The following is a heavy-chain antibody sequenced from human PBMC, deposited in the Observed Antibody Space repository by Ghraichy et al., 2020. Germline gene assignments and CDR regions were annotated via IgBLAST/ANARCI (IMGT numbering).Heavy chain of an antibody. J-gene: IGHJ6*02. D-gene: IGHD1-26*01. CDR1: GGSVSSGSYY. CDR2: IYYSGST. CDR3: AREIYSGSYYGVYYYYGMDV. V-gene: IGHV4-61*01. Sequence: SETLSLTCTVSGGSVSSGSYYWSWIRQPPGKGLEWIGYIYYSGSTNYNPSLKSRVTISVDTSKNQFSLKLSSVTAADTAVYYCAREIYSGSYYGVYYYYGMDVWGQGTTVTVSS.